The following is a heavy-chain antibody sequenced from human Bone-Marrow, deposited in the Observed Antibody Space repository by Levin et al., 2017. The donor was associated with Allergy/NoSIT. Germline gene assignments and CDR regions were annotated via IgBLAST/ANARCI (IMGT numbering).Heavy chain of an antibody. D-gene: IGHD4-17*01. V-gene: IGHV4-30-2*01. Sequence: KASETLSLTCTVSGGSISGGYSWSWVRQPPGKGLEWMGYIWHSGAAYYNPSLQGRATMSVDTSKNQFSLKLTSVTAADTAVYYCARDGHGDYVGDDAFDIWGHGTMVTVSS. CDR1: GGSISGGYS. J-gene: IGHJ3*02. CDR3: ARDGHGDYVGDDAFDI. CDR2: IWHSGAA.